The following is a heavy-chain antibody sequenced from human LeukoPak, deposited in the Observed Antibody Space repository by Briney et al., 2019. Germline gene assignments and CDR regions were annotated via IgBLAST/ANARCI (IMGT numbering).Heavy chain of an antibody. V-gene: IGHV4-31*03. CDR2: IYYSGSI. CDR3: ARGYYDSSGYGPIVDY. CDR1: GGSISSGGYY. D-gene: IGHD3-22*01. Sequence: PSQTLSLTCTVSGGSISSGGYYWSWIRQHPGKGLEWIGYIYYSGSIYYNPSLKSRVTISVDTSKNQFSLKLSSVTAADTAVYYCARGYYDSSGYGPIVDYWGQGTLVTVSS. J-gene: IGHJ4*02.